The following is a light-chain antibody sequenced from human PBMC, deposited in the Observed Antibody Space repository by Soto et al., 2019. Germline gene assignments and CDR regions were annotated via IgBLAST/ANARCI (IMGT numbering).Light chain of an antibody. CDR1: QTVNTY. Sequence: IQMTQSPSSLSAPIGVRVTLTCRASQTVNTYLHWYQQKPGKAPKLLIYAASNLQSGVPSRFSGSGSWTNFTLSLNRLQPEEFATYYCQQGYSNPWTFGQGTKVDI. V-gene: IGKV1-39*01. J-gene: IGKJ1*01. CDR2: AAS. CDR3: QQGYSNPWT.